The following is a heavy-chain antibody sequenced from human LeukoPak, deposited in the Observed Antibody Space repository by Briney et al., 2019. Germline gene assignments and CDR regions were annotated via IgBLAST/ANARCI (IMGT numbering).Heavy chain of an antibody. J-gene: IGHJ6*02. CDR3: AKDTFRNDMDV. Sequence: PGESLRLSCAASGLAFSGFGMHCARQVPGEGLQWLSFIRYDGNNAEYADSVKGRFTISRDNSKNTLFLQMYSLRPEDTAVYHCAKDTFRNDMDVWGQGTTVTVS. D-gene: IGHD3-16*01. CDR1: GLAFSGFG. CDR2: IRYDGNNA. V-gene: IGHV3-30*02.